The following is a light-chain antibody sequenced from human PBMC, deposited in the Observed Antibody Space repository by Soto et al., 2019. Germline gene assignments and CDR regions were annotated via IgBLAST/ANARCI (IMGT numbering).Light chain of an antibody. CDR1: QDIRTE. CDR2: GAT. J-gene: IGKJ1*01. CDR3: LQDYNYPRT. V-gene: IGKV1-6*01. Sequence: ALQMTQSPSSLSASVGDRVTITCRASQDIRTELGWYQQKPGQAPKLLIYGATTLQSGVPSRFSGSGSGTDFTLTSSGLQPEDFATYYCLQDYNYPRTFGQGTKVEVK.